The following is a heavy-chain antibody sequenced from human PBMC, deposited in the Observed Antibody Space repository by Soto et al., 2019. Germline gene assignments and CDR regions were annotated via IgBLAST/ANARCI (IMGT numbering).Heavy chain of an antibody. CDR1: GYTFTSYD. CDR3: ARLRYYYGSGGPNWFDP. CDR2: MNPNSGNT. Sequence: EASVKVSCKASGYTFTSYDINWVRQATGQGLEWMGWMNPNSGNTGYAQKFQGRVTMARNTSISTAYMELSSLRSEDTAVYYCARLRYYYGSGGPNWFDPWGQGTLVTVSS. J-gene: IGHJ5*02. V-gene: IGHV1-8*01. D-gene: IGHD3-10*01.